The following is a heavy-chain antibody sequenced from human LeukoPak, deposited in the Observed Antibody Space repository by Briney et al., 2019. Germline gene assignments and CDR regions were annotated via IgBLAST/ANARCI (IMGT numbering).Heavy chain of an antibody. CDR3: ARGGGLRYFDWLPLYYFDY. J-gene: IGHJ4*02. V-gene: IGHV4-4*07. D-gene: IGHD3-9*01. CDR1: GGSISNF. CDR2: IYTSGST. Sequence: SETLSLTCTVSGGSISNFWTWIRQPAGKGLEWIGHIYTSGSTNFNPSLESRVTMSVDTSKNQFSLKLTSVTAADTAVYYCARGGGLRYFDWLPLYYFDYWGQGTLVTVSS.